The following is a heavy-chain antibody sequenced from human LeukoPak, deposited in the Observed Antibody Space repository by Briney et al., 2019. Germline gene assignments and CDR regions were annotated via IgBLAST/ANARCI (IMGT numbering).Heavy chain of an antibody. CDR2: IRGNGVTT. CDR1: GFTFSTYG. D-gene: IGHD3-3*01. J-gene: IGHJ4*02. Sequence: PGGTLRLSCAASGFTFSTYGMNWVRQAPGKGLEWVSGIRGNGVTTYYADSVKGRFTISRDNSKNTLYLQMSSLGAEDTAVYYCARDLRFLEDYWGQGTLVTVSS. CDR3: ARDLRFLEDY. V-gene: IGHV3-23*01.